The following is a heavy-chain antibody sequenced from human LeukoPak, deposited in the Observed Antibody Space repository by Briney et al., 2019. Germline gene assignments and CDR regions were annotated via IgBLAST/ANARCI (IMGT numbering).Heavy chain of an antibody. V-gene: IGHV3-30*04. CDR2: ISYDGSSQ. CDR3: ASRHPDIAGP. Sequence: GGSLRLSCAASGFSFSSYGMHWVRQAPGKGLEWVAGISYDGSSQKYADSVKSRFTISRDNFKSTLYLQMKSLRAEDTAIYYCASRHPDIAGPWGQGTLVTVSS. CDR1: GFSFSSYG. J-gene: IGHJ5*02. D-gene: IGHD5-12*01.